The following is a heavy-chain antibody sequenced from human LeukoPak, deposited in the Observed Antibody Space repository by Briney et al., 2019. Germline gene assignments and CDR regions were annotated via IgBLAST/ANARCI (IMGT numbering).Heavy chain of an antibody. CDR1: GYTFTSYD. Sequence: GASVKVSCKASGYTFTSYDISWVRQAPGQGLEWMGGIIPIFGTANYAQKFQGRVTITADESTSTAYMELSSLRSEDTAVYYCARDSPVAALFNNNWFDPWGQGTLVTVSS. J-gene: IGHJ5*02. V-gene: IGHV1-69*13. CDR3: ARDSPVAALFNNNWFDP. D-gene: IGHD6-19*01. CDR2: IIPIFGTA.